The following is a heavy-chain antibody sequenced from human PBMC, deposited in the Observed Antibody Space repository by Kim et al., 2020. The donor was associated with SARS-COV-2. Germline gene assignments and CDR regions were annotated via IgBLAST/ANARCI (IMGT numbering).Heavy chain of an antibody. D-gene: IGHD2-21*02. CDR2: ISGSGGST. Sequence: GGSLRLSCAASGFTFSSYAMSWVRQAPGKGLEWVSAISGSGGSTYYADSVKGRFTISRDNSKNTLYLQMNSLRAEDTAVYYCANSPAYCGGDCYFDYWGQGTLVTVSS. J-gene: IGHJ4*02. V-gene: IGHV3-23*01. CDR3: ANSPAYCGGDCYFDY. CDR1: GFTFSSYA.